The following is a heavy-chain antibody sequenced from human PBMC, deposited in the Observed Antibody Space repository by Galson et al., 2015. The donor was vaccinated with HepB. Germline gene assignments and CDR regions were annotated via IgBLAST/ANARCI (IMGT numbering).Heavy chain of an antibody. V-gene: IGHV1-24*01. J-gene: IGHJ4*02. Sequence: SVKVSCKVSGYTLTELSMHWVRQAPGKGLEWMGGFDPEDGETFYTQKFQGRVTMTEGTSTDTAYMELSSLRSEDTAVYYCATSPLRLGELSLGYWGQGTLVTVSS. CDR3: ATSPLRLGELSLGY. CDR1: GYTLTELS. CDR2: FDPEDGET. D-gene: IGHD3-16*02.